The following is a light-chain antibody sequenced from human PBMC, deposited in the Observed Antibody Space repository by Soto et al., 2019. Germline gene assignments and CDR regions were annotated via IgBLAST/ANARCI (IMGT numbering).Light chain of an antibody. CDR3: LQDYSYPWT. CDR2: AAS. Sequence: AIQLTQSPSSLSASVGDRGTITCRASQGNRNDLGWYQQKPGKAPKLLIYAASSLQSGVPSRFSGSASGTDFTLTISSLQPEDFATYYCLQDYSYPWTFGQGTKVAIK. J-gene: IGKJ1*01. CDR1: QGNRND. V-gene: IGKV1-6*01.